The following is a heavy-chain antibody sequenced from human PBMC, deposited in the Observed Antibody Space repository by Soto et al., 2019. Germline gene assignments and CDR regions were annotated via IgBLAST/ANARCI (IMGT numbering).Heavy chain of an antibody. Sequence: PGESLKISCQGSGYSFITYCIAWVRQMPGKGLECMGVIYPGDSGTRYRPSFQGQVTISVDKSISTAYLQWSSLKASDTAMYYCARLDGAFEIWGQGTMVTVSS. V-gene: IGHV5-51*01. CDR2: IYPGDSGT. J-gene: IGHJ3*02. CDR1: GYSFITYC. CDR3: ARLDGAFEI.